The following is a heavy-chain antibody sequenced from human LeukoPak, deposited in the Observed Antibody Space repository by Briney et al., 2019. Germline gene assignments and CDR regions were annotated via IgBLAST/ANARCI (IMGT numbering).Heavy chain of an antibody. J-gene: IGHJ4*02. Sequence: SETLSLTCTVSGGSISSYYWSWIRQPPGKGLEWIGYIYYSGSTNYNPSLKSRVTISVDTSKNQFSLKLSSVTAADTAVYYCASHYGSGSYYRKGTVLFDYWGQGTLVTVSS. CDR3: ASHYGSGSYYRKGTVLFDY. CDR2: IYYSGST. V-gene: IGHV4-59*01. CDR1: GGSISSYY. D-gene: IGHD3-10*01.